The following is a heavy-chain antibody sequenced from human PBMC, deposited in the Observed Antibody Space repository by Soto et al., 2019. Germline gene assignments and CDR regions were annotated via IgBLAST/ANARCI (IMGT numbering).Heavy chain of an antibody. J-gene: IGHJ5*01. Sequence: SVKVSCKASGCTFSSYAISLVRQAPGQGLEWMGGISPIFGTANYAQKFNGTVTITADESTSTAYMELSRLRSEDPAESHCGSNFWSCYQPGGGFDSWGQGTLVTVSS. CDR2: ISPIFGTA. V-gene: IGHV1-69*13. CDR1: GCTFSSYA. CDR3: GSNFWSCYQPGGGFDS. D-gene: IGHD3-3*01.